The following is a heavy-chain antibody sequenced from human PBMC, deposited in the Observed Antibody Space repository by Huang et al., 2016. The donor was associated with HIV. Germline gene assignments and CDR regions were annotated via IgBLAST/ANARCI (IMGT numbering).Heavy chain of an antibody. CDR3: ARGDSSGWYPFDP. J-gene: IGHJ5*02. CDR1: GGSISSGSYY. V-gene: IGHV4-61*02. CDR2: IYTSGST. D-gene: IGHD6-19*01. Sequence: QVQLQESGPGLVKPSQTLSLTCTVSGGSISSGSYYWSWVRQPAGKGLEWIGRIYTSGSTNYNPSLKSRVTILLDTSKNHCSLKLSSVTAADTAVYYCARGDSSGWYPFDPWGQGTLVTVSS.